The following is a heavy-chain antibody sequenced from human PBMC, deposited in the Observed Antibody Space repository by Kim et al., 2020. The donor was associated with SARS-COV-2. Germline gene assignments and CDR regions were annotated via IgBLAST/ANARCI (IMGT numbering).Heavy chain of an antibody. CDR1: GFTFSSYS. V-gene: IGHV3-21*01. Sequence: GGSLRLSCAASGFTFSSYSMNWVRQAPGKGLEWVSSISSSSSYIYYADSVKGRFTISRDNAKNSLYLQMNSLRAEDTAVYYCGTGLPPLNYYYYGMDVWGQGTTVTVSS. CDR2: ISSSSSYI. CDR3: GTGLPPLNYYYYGMDV. J-gene: IGHJ6*02. D-gene: IGHD2-8*02.